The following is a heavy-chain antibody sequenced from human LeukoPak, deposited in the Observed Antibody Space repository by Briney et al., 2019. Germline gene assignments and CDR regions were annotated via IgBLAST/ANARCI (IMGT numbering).Heavy chain of an antibody. J-gene: IGHJ4*02. CDR1: GGTFSSYA. CDR2: IIPIFGTA. Sequence: SVKVSCKASGGTFSSYAISWVRQAPGQGLEWMGGIIPIFGTANYAQKFQGRVTITADESTSTAYMELSSLRSEDTAVHYCASHDYGDYVPDYWGQGTLVTVSS. CDR3: ASHDYGDYVPDY. V-gene: IGHV1-69*13. D-gene: IGHD4-17*01.